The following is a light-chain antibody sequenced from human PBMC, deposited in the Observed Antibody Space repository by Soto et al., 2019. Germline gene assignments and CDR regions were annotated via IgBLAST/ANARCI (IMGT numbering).Light chain of an antibody. CDR2: SNN. Sequence: QSVLTQTPSASGTPGQRVTISCSGRTSNLGSNTVNWYQQLPGTAPKLLIYSNNQRPSGVPDRFSGSKSGTSASLAISGLQSEDEADYYCAAWDDSLNGPVFGGGTKLTVL. CDR3: AAWDDSLNGPV. V-gene: IGLV1-44*01. J-gene: IGLJ2*01. CDR1: TSNLGSNT.